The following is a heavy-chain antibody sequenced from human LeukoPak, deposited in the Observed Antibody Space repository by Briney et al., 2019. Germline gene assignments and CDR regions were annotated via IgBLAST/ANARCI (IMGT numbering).Heavy chain of an antibody. CDR1: GGSISSSSYY. Sequence: PSETLSLTCTVSGGSISSSSYYWSWIRQPPGKGLEWIGYICYSGSTNYNPSLKSRVTISVDTSKNQFSLKLSSVTAADTAVYYCARGGGLYCSSTSCSIDYWGQGTLVTVSS. V-gene: IGHV4-61*01. CDR2: ICYSGST. J-gene: IGHJ4*02. CDR3: ARGGGLYCSSTSCSIDY. D-gene: IGHD2-2*01.